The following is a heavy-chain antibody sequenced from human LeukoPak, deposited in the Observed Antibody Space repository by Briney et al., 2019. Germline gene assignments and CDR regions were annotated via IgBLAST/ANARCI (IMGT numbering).Heavy chain of an antibody. Sequence: PSETLSLTCTVSGGSVSSSHYWGWIRQPPGKGLEWIGSIYYGGSTYFNASLRSRVTTSVDTSKNQFSLKLSSVTAADTAVYYCARDRDSTPGGIWGQGTMVTVSS. V-gene: IGHV4-39*07. CDR2: IYYGGST. CDR3: ARDRDSTPGGI. J-gene: IGHJ3*02. D-gene: IGHD4-23*01. CDR1: GGSVSSSHY.